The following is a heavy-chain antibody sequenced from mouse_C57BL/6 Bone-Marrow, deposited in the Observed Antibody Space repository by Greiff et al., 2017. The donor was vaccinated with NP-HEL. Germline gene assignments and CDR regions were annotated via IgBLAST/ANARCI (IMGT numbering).Heavy chain of an antibody. J-gene: IGHJ2*01. V-gene: IGHV5-16*01. CDR2: INYDGSST. Sequence: VQLKESEGGLVQPGSSMKLSCTASGFTFSDYYMAWVRQVPEKGLEWVANINYDGSSTYYLDSLKSRFIISRDNAKNILYLQMSSLKSEDTATYYCARDHYDSFDYWGQGTTLTVSS. CDR3: ARDHYDSFDY. CDR1: GFTFSDYY. D-gene: IGHD2-4*01.